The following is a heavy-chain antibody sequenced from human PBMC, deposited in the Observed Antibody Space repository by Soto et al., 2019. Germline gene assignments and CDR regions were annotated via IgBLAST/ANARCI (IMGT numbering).Heavy chain of an antibody. V-gene: IGHV3-66*01. J-gene: IGHJ4*02. D-gene: IGHD1-26*01. CDR1: GFTVSDNY. CDR2: IYGGGTT. CDR3: AALSNSARYIDF. Sequence: EVQLAESGGGLVQPGGSLRLSCAASGFTVSDNYMSWVRQAPGKGLEWVSVIYGGGTTDYADSAKGRFTISRDSSMNTLPLQMNSLRVEDSAVYYCAALSNSARYIDFWGQGSLVTVSS.